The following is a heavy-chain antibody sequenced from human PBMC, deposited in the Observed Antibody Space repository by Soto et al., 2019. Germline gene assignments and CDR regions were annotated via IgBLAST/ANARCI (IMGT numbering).Heavy chain of an antibody. J-gene: IGHJ6*02. CDR3: ATDSATSYFGMDV. CDR2: VNDSGST. Sequence: SETLSLTCAVYGGSFTGNYRSWIRQPPGKGLEWIGEVNDSGSTNFNPSLKSRVTISVDTSKKQFTLKLTSVTAADTAVYYCATDSATSYFGMDVWGHGTTVT. D-gene: IGHD1-26*01. V-gene: IGHV4-34*01. CDR1: GGSFTGNY.